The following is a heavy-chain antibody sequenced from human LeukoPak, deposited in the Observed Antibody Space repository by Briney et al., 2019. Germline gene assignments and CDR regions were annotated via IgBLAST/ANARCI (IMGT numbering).Heavy chain of an antibody. J-gene: IGHJ5*02. CDR3: ARVATKYDILTGYRGQSGFDP. D-gene: IGHD3-9*01. Sequence: SGTLSLTCAVYGGSFSGYYWSWIRQPPGKGLEWIGEINHSGSTNYNPSLKSRVTISVDTSKNQFSLKLSSVTAADTAVYYCARVATKYDILTGYRGQSGFDPWGQGTLVTVSS. CDR1: GGSFSGYY. V-gene: IGHV4-34*01. CDR2: INHSGST.